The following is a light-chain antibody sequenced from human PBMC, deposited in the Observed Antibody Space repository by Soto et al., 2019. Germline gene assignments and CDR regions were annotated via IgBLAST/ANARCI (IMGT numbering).Light chain of an antibody. J-gene: IGLJ3*02. Sequence: QAVVTQEPSLTVSPGGTVTLTCASGTGAVTSGHYPSWFQQKPGQAPRALIDNTSNKQAWTPARFSGSLLGGKAALTLSGVQPEDEADYYCLLYYGGPWVFVGGTKLTVL. CDR1: TGAVTSGHY. V-gene: IGLV7-43*01. CDR3: LLYYGGPWV. CDR2: NTS.